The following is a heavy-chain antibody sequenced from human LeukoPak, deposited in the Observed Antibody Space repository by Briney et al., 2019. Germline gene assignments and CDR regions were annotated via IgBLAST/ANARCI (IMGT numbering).Heavy chain of an antibody. Sequence: GGSLRLSCAASGFTFSSFGMHWVRQAPGKGLEWVAFIRNDASIKYYADSVQGRFTISRENSKNTLYLQMNSLRPEDTAVYYCAEDWSNSWGSYFDYWGQGTLVTVSS. CDR2: IRNDASIK. D-gene: IGHD3-16*01. CDR1: GFTFSSFG. CDR3: AEDWSNSWGSYFDY. V-gene: IGHV3-30*02. J-gene: IGHJ4*02.